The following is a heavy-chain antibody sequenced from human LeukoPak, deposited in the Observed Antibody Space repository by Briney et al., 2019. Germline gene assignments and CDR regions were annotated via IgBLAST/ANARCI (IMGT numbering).Heavy chain of an antibody. Sequence: PSETLSLTCTVSGGSISSSSYYWGWIRQPPGKGLQWIGSIYYSGSTYCNLSLKSRVTISVDTSKNQFSLKLSSVTAADTAVYYCARLGGIAAAGTLGYWGQGTLVTVSS. J-gene: IGHJ4*02. CDR1: GGSISSSSYY. V-gene: IGHV4-39*01. D-gene: IGHD6-13*01. CDR3: ARLGGIAAAGTLGY. CDR2: IYYSGST.